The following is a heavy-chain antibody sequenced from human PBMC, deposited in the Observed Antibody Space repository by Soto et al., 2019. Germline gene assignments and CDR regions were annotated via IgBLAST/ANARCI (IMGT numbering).Heavy chain of an antibody. D-gene: IGHD2-2*01. CDR2: IKTDGSTT. CDR1: RFAFSRYW. V-gene: IGHV3-74*01. CDR3: STLVVPGDPLTY. J-gene: IGHJ1*01. Sequence: PGGSLRLSCTASRFAFSRYWMHWVRQAPGKGLVWVSRIKTDGSTTQYADSVKGRFTISRDNAKNTLYLQMSSLTVEDTAVYYCSTLVVPGDPLTYWGLGTLVTVSS.